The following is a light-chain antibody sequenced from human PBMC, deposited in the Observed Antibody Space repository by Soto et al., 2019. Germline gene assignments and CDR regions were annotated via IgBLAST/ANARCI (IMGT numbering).Light chain of an antibody. CDR3: QQYNTYPWT. J-gene: IGKJ1*01. Sequence: DIQMTQSPSTLSASVGDRVTITCRASQSISSWLDWYQQNPGKAPKLLIYKAASLESGVASRFTGSRSGTEFTLTISSLQPDDFATYYCQQYNTYPWTFGRGTKVDIK. CDR1: QSISSW. V-gene: IGKV1-5*03. CDR2: KAA.